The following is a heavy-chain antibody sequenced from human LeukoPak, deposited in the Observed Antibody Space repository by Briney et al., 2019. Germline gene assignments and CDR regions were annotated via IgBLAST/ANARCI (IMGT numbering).Heavy chain of an antibody. Sequence: SQTLSLTCAVSGGSISSGGYSWSWIRQPPGKGLEWIGYIYHSGSTYYNPSLKSRVTISVGRSKNQFSLKLSSVTAADTAVYYCAGYSGYDKGNYYYYYGMDVWGQGTTVTVSS. CDR3: AGYSGYDKGNYYYYYGMDV. CDR1: GGSISSGGYS. J-gene: IGHJ6*02. V-gene: IGHV4-30-2*01. D-gene: IGHD5-12*01. CDR2: IYHSGST.